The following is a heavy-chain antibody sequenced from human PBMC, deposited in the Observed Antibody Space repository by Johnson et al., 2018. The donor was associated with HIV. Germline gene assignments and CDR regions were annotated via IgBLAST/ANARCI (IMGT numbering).Heavy chain of an antibody. CDR2: IYSGGST. V-gene: IGHV3-20*04. J-gene: IGHJ3*02. Sequence: VQLVESGGGLEQPGRSLRLSCAASGFSFDDYAMSWVRQAPGKGLEWVSVIYSGGSTYYADSVKGRFTISRDNAKNSLYLQMNSLRAEDTALYYCARDLYYGSGSSVAFDIWGQGTMVTVSS. CDR3: ARDLYYGSGSSVAFDI. CDR1: GFSFDDYA. D-gene: IGHD3-10*01.